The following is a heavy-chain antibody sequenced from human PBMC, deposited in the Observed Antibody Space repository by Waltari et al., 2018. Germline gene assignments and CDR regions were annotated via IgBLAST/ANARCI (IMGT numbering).Heavy chain of an antibody. CDR2: IIPIFGTA. CDR1: GGTFSSYA. J-gene: IGHJ6*02. D-gene: IGHD2-21*02. V-gene: IGHV1-69*12. Sequence: QVQLVQSGAEVKKPGSSVKVSCKASGGTFSSYAISWVRQAPGTGLEWMGGIIPIFGTANYAQKFQGRVTITADESTSTAYMELSSLRSEDTAVYYCARGSTSYCGGDCYTPAMDVWGQGTTVTVSS. CDR3: ARGSTSYCGGDCYTPAMDV.